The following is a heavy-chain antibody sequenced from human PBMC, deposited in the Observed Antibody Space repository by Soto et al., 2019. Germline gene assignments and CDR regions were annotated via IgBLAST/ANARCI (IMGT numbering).Heavy chain of an antibody. CDR3: ARDLRQGDSSSSPMDV. D-gene: IGHD6-6*01. CDR2: IIPIFGTA. V-gene: IGHV1-69*01. Sequence: QVQLVQSGAEVKKPGSSVKVSCKASGGTFSSYAISWVRQAPGQGLEWMGGIIPIFGTANYAQKFQGRVTITADESTSTAYRELGSLRSEDTAVYYCARDLRQGDSSSSPMDVWGQGTTVTVSS. CDR1: GGTFSSYA. J-gene: IGHJ6*02.